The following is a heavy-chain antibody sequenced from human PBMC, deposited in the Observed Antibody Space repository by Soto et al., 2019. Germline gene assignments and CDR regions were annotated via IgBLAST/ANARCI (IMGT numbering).Heavy chain of an antibody. D-gene: IGHD3-3*01. Sequence: GGSLRLSCAASGFTFSSYSMNWVRQAPGKGLEWVSSISSSSSYIYYADSVKGRFTISRDNAKNSLYLQMNSLRAEDTAVYYCARANSGGLRFLEWFPGATDYYYMDVWGKGTTVTVSS. CDR2: ISSSSSYI. CDR3: ARANSGGLRFLEWFPGATDYYYMDV. CDR1: GFTFSSYS. V-gene: IGHV3-21*01. J-gene: IGHJ6*03.